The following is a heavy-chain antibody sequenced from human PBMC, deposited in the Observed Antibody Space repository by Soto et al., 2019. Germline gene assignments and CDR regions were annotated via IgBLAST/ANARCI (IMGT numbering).Heavy chain of an antibody. Sequence: EVQLVESGGGLVQPGGSLKLSCAASGFIFSGSAVHWVRQASGKGLEWVGRILSKAGNYATAYPASMKGRSTITIDDSENTAFLQMNSLKTEDTAVYYCIRGGSPYYYDYWGQGTLVAVSS. CDR1: GFIFSGSA. D-gene: IGHD1-26*01. V-gene: IGHV3-73*01. J-gene: IGHJ4*02. CDR2: ILSKAGNYAT. CDR3: IRGGSPYYYDY.